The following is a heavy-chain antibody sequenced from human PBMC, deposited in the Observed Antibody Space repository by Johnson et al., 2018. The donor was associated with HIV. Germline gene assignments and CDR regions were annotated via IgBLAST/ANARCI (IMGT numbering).Heavy chain of an antibody. D-gene: IGHD3-22*01. V-gene: IGHV3-30*03. CDR3: ARGRPSGSHDAFDI. Sequence: QVHLVESGGGVVQPGRSLRLSCAASGFTFSNYDIHWVRQPPGKGLEWVAVISSDGSNKYYFDSVKGRFTISRDNAKNSLYLQMNSLRAEDTAVYYCARGRPSGSHDAFDIWGQGTMVTVSS. CDR1: GFTFSNYD. J-gene: IGHJ3*02. CDR2: ISSDGSNK.